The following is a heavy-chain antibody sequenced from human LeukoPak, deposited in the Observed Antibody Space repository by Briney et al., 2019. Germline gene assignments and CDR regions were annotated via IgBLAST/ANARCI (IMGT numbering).Heavy chain of an antibody. D-gene: IGHD6-6*01. V-gene: IGHV1-2*02. CDR2: INPNSGGT. Sequence: ASVKVSCKASGYTFTDYYMHWVRPAPGQGLEWMGWINPNSGGTNYAQKFQGSVTMTRDTSISTAYMELSRLRSDDTAVYYCARGPMYSSSSVDYFDYWGQGTLVTVSS. CDR1: GYTFTDYY. CDR3: ARGPMYSSSSVDYFDY. J-gene: IGHJ4*02.